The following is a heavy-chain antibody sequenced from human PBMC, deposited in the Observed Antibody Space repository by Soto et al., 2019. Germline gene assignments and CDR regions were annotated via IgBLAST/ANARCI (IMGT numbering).Heavy chain of an antibody. Sequence: SETLSLTCTVSGGSNIRDGYYWSWIRQHPGKGLEWIAYISYSGSSYSNPSLKSRVTISADTSKNQFSLRLTSVTAAETAVYFCARATPAGSADFWGQGTLVTVSS. CDR1: GGSNIRDGYY. J-gene: IGHJ4*02. CDR3: ARATPAGSADF. D-gene: IGHD2-2*01. CDR2: ISYSGSS. V-gene: IGHV4-31*03.